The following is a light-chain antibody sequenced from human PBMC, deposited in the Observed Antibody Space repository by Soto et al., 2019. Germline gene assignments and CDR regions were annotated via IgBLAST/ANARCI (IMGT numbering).Light chain of an antibody. CDR1: QSVGDN. V-gene: IGKV3-11*01. Sequence: EIVLTQSPATLSLSPGERATLSCRASQSVGDNLAWYQQRPGRAPRLLIYDASNRASDIPARFSGSGSGIDFTLTISSLEPEDFAVYYCQQRTNWIYTFGQGTRLEIK. J-gene: IGKJ2*01. CDR3: QQRTNWIYT. CDR2: DAS.